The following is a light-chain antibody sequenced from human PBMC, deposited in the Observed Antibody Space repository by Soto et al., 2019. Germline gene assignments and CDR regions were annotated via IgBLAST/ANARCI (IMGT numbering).Light chain of an antibody. Sequence: SVRTQPASGSGAPVQASSVSCTGNSSDVGSYNLVSWYQQHPGKAPKLMIYEVSKRPSGVSNRFSGSKSGNTASLTISGFQDDDETDYYCCSYPGSSLYVFGTGTKAT. V-gene: IGLV2-23*02. CDR3: CSYPGSSLYV. CDR2: EVS. CDR1: SSDVGSYNL. J-gene: IGLJ1*01.